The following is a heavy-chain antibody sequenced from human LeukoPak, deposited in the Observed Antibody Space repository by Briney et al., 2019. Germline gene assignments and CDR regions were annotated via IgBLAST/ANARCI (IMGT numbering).Heavy chain of an antibody. CDR2: ISSNGGST. D-gene: IGHD4-17*01. J-gene: IGHJ4*02. V-gene: IGHV3-64*01. CDR3: AKDRNGDFAYYFDF. Sequence: GGSLRLSCAASGFTFSSYAMHWVRQAPGKGLEYVSGISSNGGSTYYVNSLKGRFTISRDNSKNTLYLQMSSLRAEDTAVYYCAKDRNGDFAYYFDFWGQGTLVTVSS. CDR1: GFTFSSYA.